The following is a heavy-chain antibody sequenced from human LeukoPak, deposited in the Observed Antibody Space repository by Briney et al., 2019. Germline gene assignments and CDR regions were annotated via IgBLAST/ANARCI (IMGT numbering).Heavy chain of an antibody. D-gene: IGHD6-19*01. Sequence: SETLSLTCTVSGGSISNSYWSWIRQPPGKGLEWIGYLYYSGSTYYNPSLKSRVTISVDTSKNQFSLKLSSVSAADTAVYYCARGSHEEVFDIGGQGTMVTVSS. V-gene: IGHV4-59*12. CDR3: ARGSHEEVFDI. J-gene: IGHJ3*02. CDR1: GGSISNSY. CDR2: LYYSGST.